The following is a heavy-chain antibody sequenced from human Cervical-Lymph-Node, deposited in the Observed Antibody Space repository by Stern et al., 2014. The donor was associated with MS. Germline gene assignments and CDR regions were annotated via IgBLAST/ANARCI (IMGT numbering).Heavy chain of an antibody. D-gene: IGHD2-8*01. CDR3: ARDITMNGIHTAFDY. J-gene: IGHJ4*02. Sequence: QVQLVQSGGGVVQPGRSLRLSCAASGFTFNNYAIHWVRQAPGKGLEWVAVISYDGSIKYYADYVKGRFTISRDNSKNTLYLQMNSLITEDTAVYYCARDITMNGIHTAFDYWGQGTLVTVSS. CDR1: GFTFNNYA. V-gene: IGHV3-30*04. CDR2: ISYDGSIK.